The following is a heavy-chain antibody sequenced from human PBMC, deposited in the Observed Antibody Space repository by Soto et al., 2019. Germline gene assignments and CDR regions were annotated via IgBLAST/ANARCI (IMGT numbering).Heavy chain of an antibody. CDR3: LITTSAFDI. J-gene: IGHJ3*02. CDR2: IKQDGSGI. CDR1: GFTLRDYW. D-gene: IGHD4-4*01. Sequence: EVQLVESGGGLVQPGGSVRLSCAASGFTLRDYWMSWVRQAPGKGLEWVANIKQDGSGIYYVDSVEGRFTISRDNAKNSLFLQMNSLRAEDTAVYYCLITTSAFDIWGQRTLVTVSS. V-gene: IGHV3-7*01.